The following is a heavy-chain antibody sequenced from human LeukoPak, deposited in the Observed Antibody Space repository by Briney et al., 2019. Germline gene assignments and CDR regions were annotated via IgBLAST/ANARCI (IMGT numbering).Heavy chain of an antibody. V-gene: IGHV3-21*01. CDR1: GFTFSNYG. Sequence: GRSLRLSCAAAGFTFSNYGMNWVRQAPGKGLEWVSSIISSGTYIYYADSMKGRFTISRDNAKNSLYLQMESLKAEDTAVYYCARPRGWERRWYFDLWGRGTLVTVSS. J-gene: IGHJ2*01. CDR3: ARPRGWERRWYFDL. CDR2: IISSGTYI. D-gene: IGHD1-26*01.